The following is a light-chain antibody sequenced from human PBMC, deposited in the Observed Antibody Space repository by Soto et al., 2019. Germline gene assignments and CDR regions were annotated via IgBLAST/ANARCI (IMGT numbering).Light chain of an antibody. V-gene: IGLV1-44*01. CDR1: SSNIATNT. CDR2: NNN. Sequence: QSVLTQPPSASATPGQRVTISCSGGSSNIATNTVNWYQVVPGTAPKLLIYNNNDRPQGVPDRFSGTKSGTSASLAISGLQTDDEADYYCAAWDDGLNGVLFGGGTKLTVL. J-gene: IGLJ2*01. CDR3: AAWDDGLNGVL.